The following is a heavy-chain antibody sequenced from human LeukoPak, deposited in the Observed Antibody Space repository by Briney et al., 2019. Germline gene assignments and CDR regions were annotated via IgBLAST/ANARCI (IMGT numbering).Heavy chain of an antibody. D-gene: IGHD2-2*01. Sequence: PGGSLRLSCAASGFTFSKAWMSWVRQTPGKGLEWVSVISGGGDSTDYADSMKGRFTISRDNSKNTLYLQMNSLRAEDTALYYCAKLGCTGTICYANYWGQGTLVTVSS. J-gene: IGHJ4*02. CDR1: GFTFSKAW. V-gene: IGHV3-23*01. CDR3: AKLGCTGTICYANY. CDR2: ISGGGDST.